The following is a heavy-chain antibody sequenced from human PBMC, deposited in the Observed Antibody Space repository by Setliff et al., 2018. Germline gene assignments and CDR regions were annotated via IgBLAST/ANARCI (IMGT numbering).Heavy chain of an antibody. CDR3: ARDSRTTVTYY. Sequence: GGSLRLSCAASGFTFSRNWMTWVRQAPGKGLEWVANIKQDGSEKYYVDSVKGRFTISRDNAKNLLCLQMNSLRAEDTAVYYCARDSRTTVTYYWGQGTLVTVSS. V-gene: IGHV3-7*03. CDR2: IKQDGSEK. J-gene: IGHJ4*02. CDR1: GFTFSRNW. D-gene: IGHD4-17*01.